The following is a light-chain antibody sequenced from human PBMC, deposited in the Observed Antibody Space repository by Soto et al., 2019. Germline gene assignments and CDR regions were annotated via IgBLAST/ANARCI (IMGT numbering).Light chain of an antibody. V-gene: IGKV2-28*01. CDR3: MQSLHTPPT. CDR2: LGS. Sequence: DIVMTQSPLPLPVTPGEPASISCRASQSLLHSDGYNYVDGYLQKTGQSPQLLIYLGSNRASGVPDRLSGSGSGTDCTLKISRVEAEDVGVYFCMQSLHTPPTFGGGTKVEIK. CDR1: QSLLHSDGYNY. J-gene: IGKJ4*01.